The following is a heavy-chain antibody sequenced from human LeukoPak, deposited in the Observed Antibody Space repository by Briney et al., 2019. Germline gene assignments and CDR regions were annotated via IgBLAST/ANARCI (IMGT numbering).Heavy chain of an antibody. CDR3: AKDRGDNWFDP. D-gene: IGHD4-17*01. Sequence: GGSLRLSCAASGFTFSSYSMNWVRQAPGKGLEWVSAISGSGGSTYYADSVKGRFTISRDNSKNTLYLQMNSLRAEDTAVYYCAKDRGDNWFDPWGQGTLVTVSS. CDR1: GFTFSSYS. V-gene: IGHV3-23*01. J-gene: IGHJ5*02. CDR2: ISGSGGST.